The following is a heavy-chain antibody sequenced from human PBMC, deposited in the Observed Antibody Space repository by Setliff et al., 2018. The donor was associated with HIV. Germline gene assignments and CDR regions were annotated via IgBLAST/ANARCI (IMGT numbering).Heavy chain of an antibody. CDR3: ARESPWGETWLQSRIDS. CDR1: GFIFSNHT. V-gene: IGHV3-21*01. CDR2: TTPGGIDA. Sequence: GGSLRLSCVASGFIFSNHTINWVRQAPGKGLEWVSSTTPGGIDALYADSVMGRFTISSDSAKKSVFLQMNSLRAEDTAVYYCARESPWGETWLQSRIDSWGQGTLVTVSS. D-gene: IGHD3-16*01. J-gene: IGHJ4*02.